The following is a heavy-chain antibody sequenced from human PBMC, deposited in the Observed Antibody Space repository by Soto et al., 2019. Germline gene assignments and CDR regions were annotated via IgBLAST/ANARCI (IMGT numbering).Heavy chain of an antibody. CDR3: ARAIKRWEVNYYFDF. CDR1: GSTFNNFA. V-gene: IGHV1-69*06. J-gene: IGHJ4*02. CDR2: IVVDSNTA. D-gene: IGHD1-26*01. Sequence: QVVLLQSGAEVKEPGSSVRVSCQVSGSTFNNFAFSWVRQAPGHGPEWMGGIVVDSNTAEYSQGFQDRVTITADTSTDTLYMELGSLTFEDTAVYYCARAIKRWEVNYYFDFWGQGTLVTVSS.